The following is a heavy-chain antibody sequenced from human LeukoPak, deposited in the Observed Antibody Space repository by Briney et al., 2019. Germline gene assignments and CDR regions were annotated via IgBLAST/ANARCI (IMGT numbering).Heavy chain of an antibody. Sequence: ASVKVSCKASGGTFSSYTISWVRQAPGQGLEWMGRIIPILGIANYAQKFQGRVTITADKSTSTAYMELCSLRSEDTAVYYCAAEGDIVVVPAAISRYNWFDPWGQGTLVTVSS. CDR1: GGTFSSYT. CDR3: AAEGDIVVVPAAISRYNWFDP. CDR2: IIPILGIA. V-gene: IGHV1-69*02. J-gene: IGHJ5*02. D-gene: IGHD2-2*02.